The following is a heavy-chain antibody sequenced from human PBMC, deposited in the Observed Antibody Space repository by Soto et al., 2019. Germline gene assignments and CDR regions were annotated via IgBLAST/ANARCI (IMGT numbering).Heavy chain of an antibody. V-gene: IGHV3-23*01. CDR3: AKEPLSVAGNFDY. CDR2: IRGSGGST. Sequence: GGSLRLSCAASGFTFSSYAMSWVRQAPGKGLEWVSAIRGSGGSTYYADSVKGRFTISRANSKNTLYLQMNSLRAEDTTVYYCAKEPLSVAGNFDYWGQGTLVTVSS. CDR1: GFTFSSYA. D-gene: IGHD6-19*01. J-gene: IGHJ4*02.